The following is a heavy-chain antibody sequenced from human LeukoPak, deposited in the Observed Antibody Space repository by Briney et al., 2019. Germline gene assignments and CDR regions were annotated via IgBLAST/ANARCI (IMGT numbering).Heavy chain of an antibody. CDR3: ARFGITVVRGGKYYFDY. J-gene: IGHJ4*02. D-gene: IGHD3-10*01. CDR2: IYYSGAT. CDR1: GGSISNYY. V-gene: IGHV4-59*08. Sequence: SETLSLTCTVSGGSISNYYWSWIRQPPAKGLEWIGHIYYSGATKYNPSLKSRITISVDTSMHQFSLMLSSVTPADTAVYYCARFGITVVRGGKYYFDYWGQGTLVTVSS.